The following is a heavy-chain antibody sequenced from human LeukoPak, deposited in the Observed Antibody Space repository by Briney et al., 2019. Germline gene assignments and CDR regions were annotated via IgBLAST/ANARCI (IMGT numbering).Heavy chain of an antibody. D-gene: IGHD6-19*01. V-gene: IGHV3-74*01. CDR3: VRGGGCSGSPMRYGTDV. CDR2: INNDGSGT. J-gene: IGHJ6*02. CDR1: GFTFSSYG. Sequence: GGSLRLSCAAPGFTFSSYGMHWVRQTPGKGLVWVSRINNDGSGTSYADSVKDRFTISRDNAKNILFLQMNSLRAEDTAVYYCVRGGGCSGSPMRYGTDVWGQGTTVTVSS.